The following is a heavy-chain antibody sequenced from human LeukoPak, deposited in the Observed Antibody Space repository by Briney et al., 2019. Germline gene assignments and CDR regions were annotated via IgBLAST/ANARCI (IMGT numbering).Heavy chain of an antibody. Sequence: ASVKVSCKASGYTFTSYDINWVRQATGQGLEWMGWMNPNSGNTGYAQKFQGRVTMTRNTSISTAYMELSSQRSEDTAVYYCAKNYDTRNNWFDPWGQGTLVTVSS. V-gene: IGHV1-8*01. J-gene: IGHJ5*02. D-gene: IGHD3-22*01. CDR2: MNPNSGNT. CDR3: AKNYDTRNNWFDP. CDR1: GYTFTSYD.